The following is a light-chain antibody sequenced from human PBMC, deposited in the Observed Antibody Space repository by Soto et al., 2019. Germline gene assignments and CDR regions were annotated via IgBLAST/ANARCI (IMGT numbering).Light chain of an antibody. J-gene: IGKJ1*01. V-gene: IGKV1-5*01. CDR1: QSISSW. CDR2: DAS. CDR3: QQYNSYSET. Sequence: DLQITQSPSTLSASVGDRVTITCRASQSISSWLAWYQQKPGKAPKLLIYDASSLESGVPSRFSGSGSGTEFTLTISNLQPDDFATYYCQQYNSYSETFGQGTKVEIK.